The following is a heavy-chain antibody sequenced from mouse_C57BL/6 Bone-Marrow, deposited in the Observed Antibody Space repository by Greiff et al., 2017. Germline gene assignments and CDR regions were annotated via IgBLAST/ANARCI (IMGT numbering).Heavy chain of an antibody. J-gene: IGHJ2*01. D-gene: IGHD1-1*01. CDR1: GFNIKDYY. V-gene: IGHV14-2*01. Sequence: EVQLQQSGAELVKPGASVKLSCKASGFNIKDYYIHWVKQRTEQGLEWIGRIDPEDGETKYAPKFQDKATITADTSSNTAYLQLSSLTSEDTAVYYCTRSLMYYGTNYWSQGTALTVSS. CDR2: IDPEDGET. CDR3: TRSLMYYGTNY.